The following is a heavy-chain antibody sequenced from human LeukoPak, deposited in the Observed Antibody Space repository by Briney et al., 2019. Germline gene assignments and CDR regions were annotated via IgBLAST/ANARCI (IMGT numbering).Heavy chain of an antibody. Sequence: PGGSLRLSCAASGFTFSDYYMSWIRQAPGKGLEWVSYISSSGSTIYYADSVKGRFTISRDNSKNTLYLQMNSLRAEDTAVYYCAKSGVLRFLEWLLPFDYWGQGTLVTVSS. CDR1: GFTFSDYY. D-gene: IGHD3-3*01. CDR2: ISSSGSTI. V-gene: IGHV3-11*01. CDR3: AKSGVLRFLEWLLPFDY. J-gene: IGHJ4*02.